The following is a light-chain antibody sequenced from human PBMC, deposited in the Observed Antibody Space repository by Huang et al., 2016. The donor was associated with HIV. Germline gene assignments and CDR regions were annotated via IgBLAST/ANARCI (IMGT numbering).Light chain of an antibody. Sequence: DIIMTQSPDSLAVSLGERATLKCRSSQSVYSSSTSKVYTAWFQQKPGKPPKLLLFWASTREAGVPDRFSGSGSGTHFTLTIANLEAEDAAIYYCQQYYSSPQTFGQGTRVEVK. J-gene: IGKJ1*01. CDR1: QSVYSSSTSKVY. V-gene: IGKV4-1*01. CDR3: QQYYSSPQT. CDR2: WAS.